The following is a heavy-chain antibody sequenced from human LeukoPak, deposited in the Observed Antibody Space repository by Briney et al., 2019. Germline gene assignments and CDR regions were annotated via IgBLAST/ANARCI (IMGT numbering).Heavy chain of an antibody. J-gene: IGHJ4*02. V-gene: IGHV3-23*01. CDR2: VSPPGGGT. D-gene: IGHD2-21*01. CDR3: AKAPVTTCRGAYCYPFDY. Sequence: GGSLRLSCAASGFTFSNHGMNWVRQAPGKGLEWLSGVSPPGGGTYYADSVKGRFTISRDDSKNTLFLQMNRLRPEDAAVYYCAKAPVTTCRGAYCYPFDYWGQGTLVTVSS. CDR1: GFTFSNHG.